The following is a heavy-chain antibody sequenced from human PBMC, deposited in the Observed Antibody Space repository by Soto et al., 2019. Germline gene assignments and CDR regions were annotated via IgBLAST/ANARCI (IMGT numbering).Heavy chain of an antibody. CDR3: ARGRDIVLVPAAQNWFVP. D-gene: IGHD2-2*01. V-gene: IGHV1-3*01. CDR1: GYTFASYA. J-gene: IGHJ5*02. CDR2: INAGNGNT. Sequence: ASVKVSCKASGYTFASYAMHWVRQAPGQRLEWMGWINAGNGNTKYSQKFQGRVTMTRNTSISTAYMELSSLRSEDTAVYYCARGRDIVLVPAAQNWFVPWGQGTLVTVSS.